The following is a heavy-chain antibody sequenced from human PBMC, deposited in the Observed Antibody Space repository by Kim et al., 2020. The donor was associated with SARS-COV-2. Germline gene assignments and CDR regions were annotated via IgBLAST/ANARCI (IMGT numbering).Heavy chain of an antibody. V-gene: IGHV3-11*01. J-gene: IGHJ4*02. CDR2: ISSSGSTI. Sequence: GGSLRLSCAASGFTFSDYYMSWIRQAPGKGLEWVSYISSSGSTIYYADSVKGRFTISRDNAKNSLYLQMNSLRAEDTAVYYCAREGGYYDILTGYYIFGGPPDYWGQGTLVTVSS. D-gene: IGHD3-9*01. CDR1: GFTFSDYY. CDR3: AREGGYYDILTGYYIFGGPPDY.